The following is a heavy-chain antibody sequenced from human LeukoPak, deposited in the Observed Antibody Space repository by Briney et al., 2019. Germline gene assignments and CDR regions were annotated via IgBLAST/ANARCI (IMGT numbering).Heavy chain of an antibody. D-gene: IGHD2-2*01. Sequence: PGGSLRLSCTDSGFTFSSYAMHWVRQSPGKGLEWVAVTSNHGNDGFYADSVKGRFTISRDNSKKTLYLQMDSLRPDDTGVYYCTRDRGAMNDFEYWGQGTLVSVSS. V-gene: IGHV3-30-3*01. CDR1: GFTFSSYA. CDR2: TSNHGNDG. J-gene: IGHJ4*02. CDR3: TRDRGAMNDFEY.